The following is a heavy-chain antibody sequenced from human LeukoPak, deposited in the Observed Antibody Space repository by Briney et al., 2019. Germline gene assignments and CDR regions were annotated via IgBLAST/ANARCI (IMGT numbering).Heavy chain of an antibody. V-gene: IGHV4-38-2*01. Sequence: PSETLSLTCAVSGYSISSGYYWGWIRQPPGKGLEWIGSIYHSGSTYYNPSLKSRVTISVDTSKTQFSLKLSSVPAADTAVYYCASLWFGEPSSFDYWGQGTLVTVSS. D-gene: IGHD3-10*01. CDR2: IYHSGST. CDR1: GYSISSGYY. CDR3: ASLWFGEPSSFDY. J-gene: IGHJ4*02.